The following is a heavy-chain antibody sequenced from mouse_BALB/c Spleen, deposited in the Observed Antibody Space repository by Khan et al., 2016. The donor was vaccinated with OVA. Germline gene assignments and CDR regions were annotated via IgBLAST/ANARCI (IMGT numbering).Heavy chain of an antibody. Sequence: EVQLQESGPGLVKPSQSLSLTCTVTGYSITSVYAWNWIRQFPGNKLEWMGYISYSGSTSYNPSLRSRISITRDTSKNQFFLQLNSVTTEDTATYYCARKNDYGYAMDYWGQGTSVTVSS. D-gene: IGHD1-1*01. CDR3: ARKNDYGYAMDY. V-gene: IGHV3-2*02. CDR1: GYSITSVYA. CDR2: ISYSGST. J-gene: IGHJ4*01.